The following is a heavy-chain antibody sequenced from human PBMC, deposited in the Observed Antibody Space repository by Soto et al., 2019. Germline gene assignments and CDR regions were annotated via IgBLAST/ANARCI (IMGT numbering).Heavy chain of an antibody. CDR2: IYHSGTT. Sequence: SETLSLTCAVSGGSIISNYWWAWIRQSPGEGLVWIGSIYHSGTTYYNPSLESRVIISVDTSESRFALRLTSVTAADTAVYYCARSHYTYGLLIDYWGPGTLVTVSS. CDR1: GGSIISNYW. J-gene: IGHJ4*02. CDR3: ARSHYTYGLLIDY. V-gene: IGHV4-38-2*01. D-gene: IGHD2-8*01.